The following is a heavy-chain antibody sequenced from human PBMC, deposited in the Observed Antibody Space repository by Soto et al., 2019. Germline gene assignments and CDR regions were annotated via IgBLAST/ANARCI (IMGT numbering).Heavy chain of an antibody. CDR3: ARAGTAGWYYGMYV. CDR1: GGSISSYY. Sequence: QVQLQESGPGLVKPSETLSLTCTVSGGSISSYYWSWIRQPAGKGLGWIGRIYTSGSTNYNPSLKSRVTMSVHTSENQFSLKLSSVTAADTAVYYCARAGTAGWYYGMYVWGQGTTVTVSS. V-gene: IGHV4-4*07. CDR2: IYTSGST. J-gene: IGHJ6*02. D-gene: IGHD1-1*01.